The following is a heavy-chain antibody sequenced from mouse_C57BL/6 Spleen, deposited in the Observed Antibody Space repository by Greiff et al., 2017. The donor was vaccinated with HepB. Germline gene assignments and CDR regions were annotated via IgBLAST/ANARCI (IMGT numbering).Heavy chain of an antibody. CDR3: TTGYYGSSYVDYFDY. Sequence: VQLQQSGAELVRPGASVKLSCTASGFNIKDYYMHWVKQRPEQGLEWIGRIDPEDGDTEYAPKFQGKATMTADTSSNTAYLQLSSLTSEDTAVYYCTTGYYGSSYVDYFDYWGQGTTLTVSS. D-gene: IGHD1-1*01. V-gene: IGHV14-1*01. CDR1: GFNIKDYY. CDR2: IDPEDGDT. J-gene: IGHJ2*01.